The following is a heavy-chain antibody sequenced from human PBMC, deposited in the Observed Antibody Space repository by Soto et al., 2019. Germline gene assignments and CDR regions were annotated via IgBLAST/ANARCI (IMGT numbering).Heavy chain of an antibody. Sequence: GASVKVSCKASGYTFTGYYMHWVRQAPGQGLEWMGWINPNSGGTNYAQKFQGWVTMTRDTSISTAYMELSRLRSDDTAVYYCARSEAYYDIEHYFDYWGQGTQVTVSS. V-gene: IGHV1-2*04. CDR3: ARSEAYYDIEHYFDY. D-gene: IGHD3-22*01. J-gene: IGHJ4*02. CDR1: GYTFTGYY. CDR2: INPNSGGT.